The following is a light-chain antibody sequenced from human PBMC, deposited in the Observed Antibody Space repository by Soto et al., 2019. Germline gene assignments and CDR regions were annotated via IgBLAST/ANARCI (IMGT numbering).Light chain of an antibody. V-gene: IGLV2-14*01. CDR1: SSDVGGYKY. Sequence: QSALTQPASVSGSPGQSITISCTGSSSDVGGYKYVSWYQQYPGKAPKLMIYEVSNRPSGVSNRFSGSKSGNPASLTISGLQAEDEADYYCSSYTSSRTAVFGGGTKLTVL. CDR2: EVS. J-gene: IGLJ2*01. CDR3: SSYTSSRTAV.